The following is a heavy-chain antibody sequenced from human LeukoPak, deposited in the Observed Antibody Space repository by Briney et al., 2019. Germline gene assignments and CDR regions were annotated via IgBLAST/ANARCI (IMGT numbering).Heavy chain of an antibody. D-gene: IGHD4-23*01. Sequence: GSLRLSCAASGFTFSSYDMHWVRQPPGKGLEWIGSFYYSGRTYYSPSLKSRVTISVDTSKSQFSLKLTSVTAADTAVYYCARLGSYGGNSYFDYWGQGTLVTVSS. J-gene: IGHJ4*02. CDR3: ARLGSYGGNSYFDY. CDR2: FYYSGRT. V-gene: IGHV4-39*01. CDR1: GFTFSSYD.